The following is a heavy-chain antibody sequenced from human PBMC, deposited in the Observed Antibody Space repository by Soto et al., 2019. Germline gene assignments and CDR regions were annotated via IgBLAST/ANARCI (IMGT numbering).Heavy chain of an antibody. CDR1: GFTFSNAW. V-gene: IGHV3-15*01. CDR2: IKSKTDGGTT. Sequence: PGGSLRLSCAASGFTFSNAWMSWVRQAPGKGLEWVGRIKSKTDGGTTDYAAPVKGRFTISRDDSKNTLYLQMNSLKTEDTAVYYCTTPDIVVVIAIPSSRGPYAFDIWGQGTMVTVSS. CDR3: TTPDIVVVIAIPSSRGPYAFDI. J-gene: IGHJ3*02. D-gene: IGHD2-21*01.